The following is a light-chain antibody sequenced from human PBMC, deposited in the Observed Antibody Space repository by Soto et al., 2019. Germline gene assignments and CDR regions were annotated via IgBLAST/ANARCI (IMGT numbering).Light chain of an antibody. J-gene: IGKJ1*01. CDR2: GAS. CDR3: QQYNNWPRT. CDR1: QSVSSN. V-gene: IGKV3-15*01. Sequence: EIVMTQSPASLSVSPGERATLSCRASQSVSSNLAWYQQKPGQAPRLLIYGASTGATGVPARFSGSGSGTDFTLTISSLQSEDFAVYYCQQYNNWPRTFGQGNKV.